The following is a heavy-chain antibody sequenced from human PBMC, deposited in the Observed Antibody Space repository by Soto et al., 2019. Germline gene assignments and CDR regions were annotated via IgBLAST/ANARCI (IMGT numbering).Heavy chain of an antibody. V-gene: IGHV4-59*12. J-gene: IGHJ4*02. CDR1: GGSISSYY. CDR3: ARGSRFHDY. Sequence: LSLTCTVSGGSISSYYWTWIRQPPGKGLEWIGYIYNSGNTNYNPSLKSRVTISVDTSKNQLSLKLSSVTAADTAVYYCARGSRFHDYWGQGTLVTVSS. CDR2: IYNSGNT.